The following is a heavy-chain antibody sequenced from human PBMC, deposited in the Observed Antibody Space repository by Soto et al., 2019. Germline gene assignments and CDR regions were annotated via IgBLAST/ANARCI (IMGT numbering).Heavy chain of an antibody. J-gene: IGHJ4*02. V-gene: IGHV4-39*02. CDR1: GGSISSRSHY. D-gene: IGHD3-3*01. CDR3: AAAAGFGVVTPFFEY. CDR2: SFYSGST. Sequence: QLQLQESGPGLVKPSETLSLTCTVSGGSISSRSHYWGWIRQSPGKLLEWIGSSFYSGSTHYNPDLQTRVTRPVDTSKNSFSLKLDPVTAADTAVYYCAAAAGFGVVTPFFEYWGQGILVTVSS.